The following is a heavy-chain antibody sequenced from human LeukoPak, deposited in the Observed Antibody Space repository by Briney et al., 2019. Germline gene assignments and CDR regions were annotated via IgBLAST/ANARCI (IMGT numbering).Heavy chain of an antibody. CDR1: GGSISSYY. CDR2: IYYSGST. Sequence: SETLSLTCTVSGGSISSYYWSWIRQPPGKGLEWIGYIYYSGSTNYNPSLKSRVTISVDTSKNQFSLKLSSVTAADTAVYCCARESIVTTGFDYWGQGTLVTVSS. J-gene: IGHJ4*02. D-gene: IGHD5-12*01. CDR3: ARESIVTTGFDY. V-gene: IGHV4-59*01.